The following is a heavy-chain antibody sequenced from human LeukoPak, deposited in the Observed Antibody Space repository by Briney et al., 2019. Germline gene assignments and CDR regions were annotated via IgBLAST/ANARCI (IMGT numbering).Heavy chain of an antibody. D-gene: IGHD1-26*01. CDR3: GTHSLYSGTTLDN. CDR2: ISDNGVNT. CDR1: GFTFSSYA. V-gene: IGHV3-23*01. Sequence: GGSLRLSCAASGFTFSSYAMTWVRQAPGKGLEWISTISDNGVNTYYADSVKGRFAISRDNSKNTLYLQMNSLRAEDTAIHYCGTHSLYSGTTLDNWGQGSLVTVSS. J-gene: IGHJ4*02.